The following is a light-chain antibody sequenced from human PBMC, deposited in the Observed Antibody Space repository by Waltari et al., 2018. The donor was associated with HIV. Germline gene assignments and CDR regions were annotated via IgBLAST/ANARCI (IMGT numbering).Light chain of an antibody. CDR2: WAS. V-gene: IGKV4-1*01. CDR3: QQYYTTPHT. Sequence: DIVMTQSPDSLAVSLGERATINCKSSQSVSYTSNNKNYLAWYQQKPGQPPKLLIYWASTREFGVPDRFSGSGSGTDFTLTVSSLQAEDVAVYYCQQYYTTPHTFGQGTNLEIK. CDR1: QSVSYTSNNKNY. J-gene: IGKJ2*01.